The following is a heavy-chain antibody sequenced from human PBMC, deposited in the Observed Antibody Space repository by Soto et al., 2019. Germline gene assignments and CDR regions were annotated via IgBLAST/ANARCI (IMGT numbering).Heavy chain of an antibody. D-gene: IGHD1-26*01. J-gene: IGHJ5*02. Sequence: SETLSLTCAVSGGSISSGGYSWSWIRQPPGKGLEWIGYIYHSGSTYYNPSLKSRVTISVDRSKNQFSLKLSSVTAADTAVYYCARAKRERKGWFDPWGQGTLVTVSS. CDR1: GGSISSGGYS. V-gene: IGHV4-30-2*01. CDR3: ARAKRERKGWFDP. CDR2: IYHSGST.